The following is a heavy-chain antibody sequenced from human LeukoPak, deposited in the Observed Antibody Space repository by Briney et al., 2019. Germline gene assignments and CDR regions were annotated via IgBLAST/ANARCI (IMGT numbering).Heavy chain of an antibody. J-gene: IGHJ4*02. CDR3: ARSGAGLDY. CDR1: GFTFSNYG. CDR2: ILYDGSNK. V-gene: IGHV3-30*03. D-gene: IGHD1-14*01. Sequence: TGGSLRLSCAASGFTFSNYGMHWVRQAPGKGLEWVAVILYDGSNKYNADSVKGRFTVSRDSAKNSLYLQMNSLRAEDTALYYCARSGAGLDYWGQGTLVTVSS.